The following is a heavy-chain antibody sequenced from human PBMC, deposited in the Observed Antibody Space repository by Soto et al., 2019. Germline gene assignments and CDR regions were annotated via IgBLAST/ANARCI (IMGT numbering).Heavy chain of an antibody. CDR1: GFTFSSYA. J-gene: IGHJ4*02. D-gene: IGHD2-21*02. V-gene: IGHV3-23*01. CDR2: ISGSGGST. Sequence: GGSLRLSCAASGFTFSSYAMSWVRQAPGKGLEWVSAISGSGGSTYYADSVKGRFTISRDNSKNTLHLQMNSLRAEDTAVYYCAKTAMILAYCGGDCSHFDYWGQGTLVTVSS. CDR3: AKTAMILAYCGGDCSHFDY.